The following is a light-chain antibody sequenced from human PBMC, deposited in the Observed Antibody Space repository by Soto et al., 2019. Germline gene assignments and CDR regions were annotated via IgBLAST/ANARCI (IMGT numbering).Light chain of an antibody. CDR1: QSVSSS. CDR3: QLRTNCPPMYT. Sequence: EIVLTQSPATLSLSPEESATLSCRASQSVSSSLAWYQQKPGQAPRLLTYDTSNRATGIPARFSGSGSWADFTLTISSLEPEYFAGYYCQLRTNCPPMYTFGQGTKLEIK. CDR2: DTS. J-gene: IGKJ2*01. V-gene: IGKV3-11*01.